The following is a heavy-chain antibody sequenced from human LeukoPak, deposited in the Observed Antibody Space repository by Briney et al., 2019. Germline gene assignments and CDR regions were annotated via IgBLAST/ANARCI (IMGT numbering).Heavy chain of an antibody. CDR2: VYTSGST. CDR3: AREKIGYYDGSGRGWFDP. D-gene: IGHD3-22*01. CDR1: GGSISGDNYS. V-gene: IGHV4-61*02. J-gene: IGHJ5*02. Sequence: SQTLSLTCTVSGGSISGDNYSWSWIRQPAGKGLEWIGRVYTSGSTNYNPSLKSRVTISVDTSKKQFSLKLSSVTAADTAVYYCAREKIGYYDGSGRGWFDPWGQGTLVTVSS.